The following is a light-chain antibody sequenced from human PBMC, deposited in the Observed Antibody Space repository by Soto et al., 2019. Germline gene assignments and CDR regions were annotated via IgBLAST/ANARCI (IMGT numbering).Light chain of an antibody. Sequence: EIVMTQSPATLSVSPGERATLSCRASQSVGRNLAWYQQKPGQAPRLLIYGASTRATAIPARFSGSGSGTEFTLTISSLQSEDFAIYACQQYNHWPPLTFGGGTKVEIK. CDR2: GAS. V-gene: IGKV3-15*01. J-gene: IGKJ4*01. CDR3: QQYNHWPPLT. CDR1: QSVGRN.